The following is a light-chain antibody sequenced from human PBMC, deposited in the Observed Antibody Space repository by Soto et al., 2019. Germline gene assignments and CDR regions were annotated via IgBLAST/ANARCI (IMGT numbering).Light chain of an antibody. J-gene: IGKJ4*01. CDR1: QGIAPY. V-gene: IGKV1-27*01. Sequence: DGQMTQSPSSLSAFVGDRVTITCRASQGIAPYLAWFQQKPGKVPKLLIYATSTLQSGVPSRFSGSGSGTDFTLTINSLQPEDVGTYYCQQYNSAPLTFGGGTKVEIK. CDR3: QQYNSAPLT. CDR2: ATS.